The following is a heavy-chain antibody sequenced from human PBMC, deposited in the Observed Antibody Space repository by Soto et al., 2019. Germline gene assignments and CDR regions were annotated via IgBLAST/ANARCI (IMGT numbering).Heavy chain of an antibody. CDR2: IYSSWST. Sequence: QVQLQESGPGLVNPSQTLSLTCTVSGGSISSGGDYWSWIRQHPGNGLEWIGYIYSSWSTYYNPSLQSRVTLSVDTSKNHFSRKLSSVTAADTAVYYIARAPPYYYYGLDVGGQGTTVTVSS. CDR3: ARAPPYYYYGLDV. J-gene: IGHJ6*02. V-gene: IGHV4-31*03. CDR1: GGSISSGGDY.